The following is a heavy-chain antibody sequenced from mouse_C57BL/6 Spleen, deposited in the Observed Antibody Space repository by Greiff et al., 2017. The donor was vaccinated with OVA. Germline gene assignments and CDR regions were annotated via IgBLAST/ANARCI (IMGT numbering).Heavy chain of an antibody. CDR1: GYTFTEYT. J-gene: IGHJ3*01. V-gene: IGHV1-62-2*01. Sequence: QVQLKESGAELVKPGASVKLSCKASGYTFTEYTIHWVKQRSGQGLEWIGWFYPGSGSIKYNEKFKDKATLTADKSSSTVYMELSRLTSEDSAVYFCARHEVALYDYDVGFAYWGQGTLVTVSA. CDR2: FYPGSGSI. D-gene: IGHD2-4*01. CDR3: ARHEVALYDYDVGFAY.